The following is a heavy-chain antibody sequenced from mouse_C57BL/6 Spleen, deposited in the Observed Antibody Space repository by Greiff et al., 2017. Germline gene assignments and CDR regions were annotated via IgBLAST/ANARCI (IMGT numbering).Heavy chain of an antibody. V-gene: IGHV1-26*01. CDR2: INPNNGGT. J-gene: IGHJ2*01. CDR1: GYTFTDYY. D-gene: IGHD3-1*01. CDR3: ARGGSSDY. Sequence: VQLQQPGAELVKPGASVKISCKASGYTFTDYYMNWVKQSHGKSLEWIGDINPNNGGTSYNQKFKGKATLTVDKSSSTAYIELRSLTSEDSAVYYCARGGSSDYWGQGTALTVSS.